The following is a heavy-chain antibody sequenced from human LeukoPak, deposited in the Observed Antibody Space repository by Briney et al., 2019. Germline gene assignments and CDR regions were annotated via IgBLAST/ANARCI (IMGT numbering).Heavy chain of an antibody. CDR3: ARRYGGNSFDY. V-gene: IGHV4-61*02. Sequence: PSETLSLTCTVSGGSISSGSYYWSWIRQPAGKGLEWIGRIYTSGSTNYNPSLKSRVTISVDTSKNQFSLKLSSVTAADTAVYYCARRYGGNSFDYWGQGTLVTVSS. CDR2: IYTSGST. D-gene: IGHD4-23*01. J-gene: IGHJ4*02. CDR1: GGSISSGSYY.